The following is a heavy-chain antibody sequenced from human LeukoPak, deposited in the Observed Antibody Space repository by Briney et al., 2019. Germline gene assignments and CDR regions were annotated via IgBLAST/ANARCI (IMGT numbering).Heavy chain of an antibody. Sequence: GGSLRLSCAASGFTFDDYAMHWVRQAPGKGLEWVSLISWDGGSTYYADSVKGRFTISRDNSKNSLYLQMNSLRAEDTAVYYCAKSGSYFSYFDYWGQGTLVTVSS. CDR2: ISWDGGST. D-gene: IGHD1-26*01. V-gene: IGHV3-43D*03. CDR3: AKSGSYFSYFDY. CDR1: GFTFDDYA. J-gene: IGHJ4*02.